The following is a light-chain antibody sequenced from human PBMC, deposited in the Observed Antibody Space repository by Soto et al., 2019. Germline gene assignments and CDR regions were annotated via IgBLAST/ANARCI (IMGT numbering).Light chain of an antibody. CDR2: SAS. V-gene: IGKV1-39*01. Sequence: DLQMTQSPSSLAASVGDRVTVTCRASQNIFTFLNWYQQRPGKAPKLLIDSASTLQSGVPSRFSGSGSGTDFTLTISSLLPEDFATYYCQQIYTTPRTFGQGTKLEMK. J-gene: IGKJ2*01. CDR3: QQIYTTPRT. CDR1: QNIFTF.